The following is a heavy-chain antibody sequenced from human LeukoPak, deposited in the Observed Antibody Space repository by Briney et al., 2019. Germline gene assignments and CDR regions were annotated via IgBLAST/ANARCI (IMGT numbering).Heavy chain of an antibody. CDR3: AKDPSN. J-gene: IGHJ4*02. CDR1: GFTFSGYA. V-gene: IGHV3-23*01. CDR2: FGTDGNT. Sequence: GGSLRLSCEASGFTFSGYAVSWVRQAPGKGLEWVSGFGTDGNTHYAESVRGRFTISRDNSKNTLYLQMNSLRAEDTAVYYCAKDPSNWGQGTLVTVSS.